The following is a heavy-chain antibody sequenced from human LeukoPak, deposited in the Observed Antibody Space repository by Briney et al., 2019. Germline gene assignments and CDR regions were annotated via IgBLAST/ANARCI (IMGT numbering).Heavy chain of an antibody. J-gene: IGHJ6*03. D-gene: IGHD6-19*01. CDR2: ISGSGGST. CDR1: GFTFSSYA. Sequence: GGSLRLSCAASGFTFSSYAMSWVCQAPGKGLEWVSAISGSGGSTYYADSVKGRFTISRDNSKDTLYLQMNSLRAEDTAVYYCAKYPVRSYYYYYMDVWGKGTTVTVSS. CDR3: AKYPVRSYYYYYMDV. V-gene: IGHV3-23*01.